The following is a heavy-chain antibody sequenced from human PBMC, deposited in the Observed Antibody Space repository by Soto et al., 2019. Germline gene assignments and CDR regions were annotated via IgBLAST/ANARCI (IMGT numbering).Heavy chain of an antibody. Sequence: QVQLVQSGAEVKKPGASVKVSCKASGYTFTSYGISWVRQAPGQGLGWMGWISAYNGNTNYAQKLQGRVTMTTDTSTSPAAMAVRGMRSDDTAVYYCARDRGAYGMDVWGQGTTVTVSS. CDR2: ISAYNGNT. CDR3: ARDRGAYGMDV. J-gene: IGHJ6*02. CDR1: GYTFTSYG. V-gene: IGHV1-18*01.